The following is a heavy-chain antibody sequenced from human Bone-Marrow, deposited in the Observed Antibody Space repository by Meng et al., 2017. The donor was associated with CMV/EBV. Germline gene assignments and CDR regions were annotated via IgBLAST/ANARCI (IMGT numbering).Heavy chain of an antibody. J-gene: IGHJ4*02. D-gene: IGHD6-6*01. V-gene: IGHV3-7*03. CDR1: GFTFSSYW. CDR3: AKDRWSSGTSSTDS. Sequence: GGSLRLSCTASGFTFSSYWMHWVRQAPGKGLEWVANIKQDGSEKYYVDSVKGRFTISRDNAKNSLYLQMNSLRAEDTALYYCAKDRWSSGTSSTDSWGQGTLVTVSS. CDR2: IKQDGSEK.